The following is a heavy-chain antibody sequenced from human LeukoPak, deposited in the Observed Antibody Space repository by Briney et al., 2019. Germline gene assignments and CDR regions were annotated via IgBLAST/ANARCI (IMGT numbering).Heavy chain of an antibody. V-gene: IGHV1-69*13. CDR2: IIPIFGTA. CDR3: ARDRGYCSSTSCPFYVY. CDR1: GGTFSSYA. Sequence: GASVKVSCKASGGTFSSYAISWARQAPGQGLEWMGGIIPIFGTANYAQKFQGRVTITADESTSTAYMELSSLRSEDTAVYYCARDRGYCSSTSCPFYVYWGQGTLVTVSS. D-gene: IGHD2-2*01. J-gene: IGHJ4*02.